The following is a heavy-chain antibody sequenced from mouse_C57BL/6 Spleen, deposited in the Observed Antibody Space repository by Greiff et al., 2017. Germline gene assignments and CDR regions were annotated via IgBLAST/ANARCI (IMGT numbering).Heavy chain of an antibody. J-gene: IGHJ4*01. V-gene: IGHV1-54*01. D-gene: IGHD2-1*01. CDR1: GYAFTNYL. CDR2: INPGSGGT. Sequence: QVQLQQSGAELVRPGTSVKVSCKASGYAFTNYLIEWVKQRPGQGLEWIGVINPGSGGTNYNEKFKGKATLTADKSSSTAYMQLSSLTSEDSAVYVCARGDGNYDYYAMDYWGQGTSVTVSS. CDR3: ARGDGNYDYYAMDY.